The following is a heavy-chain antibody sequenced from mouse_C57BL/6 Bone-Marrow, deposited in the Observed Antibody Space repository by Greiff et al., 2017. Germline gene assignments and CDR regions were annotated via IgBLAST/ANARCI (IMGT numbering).Heavy chain of an antibody. V-gene: IGHV5-17*01. CDR2: ISSGSSTI. J-gene: IGHJ2*01. CDR1: GFTFIDYG. CDR3: ASFFFDY. Sequence: EVQRVESGGGLVKPGGSLKLSCAASGFTFIDYGMHWVRQAPEKGLEWVAYISSGSSTIYYADTVKGRFTISRDNAKNTLFLQMTSLRSEDTAMYYCASFFFDYWGQGTTLTVSS.